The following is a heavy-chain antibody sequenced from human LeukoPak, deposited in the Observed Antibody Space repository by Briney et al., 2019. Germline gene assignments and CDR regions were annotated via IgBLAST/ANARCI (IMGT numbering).Heavy chain of an antibody. V-gene: IGHV3-30*02. J-gene: IGHJ3*02. CDR1: GFTFSSYA. CDR2: IRYDGSNK. CDR3: AKDQSDAFDI. Sequence: GRSLRLSCAASGFTFSSYAMHWVRQAPGKGLEWVAFIRYDGSNKYYADSVKGRFTISRDNSKNTLYPQMNSLRAEDTAVYYCAKDQSDAFDIWGQGTMVTVSS.